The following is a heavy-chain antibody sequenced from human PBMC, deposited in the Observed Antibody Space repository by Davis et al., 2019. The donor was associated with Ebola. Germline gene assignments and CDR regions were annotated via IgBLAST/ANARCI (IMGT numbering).Heavy chain of an antibody. CDR1: GFTVSSNY. Sequence: GGSLRLSCAASGFTVSSNYMSWVRQAPGKGLEWVSVIYGGGSTYYADSVKGRFTISRDNSKNTLYLQMNSLRAEDTAGYYCVKGGWQQYFDYWGQGTLVTVSS. J-gene: IGHJ4*02. CDR3: VKGGWQQYFDY. CDR2: IYGGGST. V-gene: IGHV3-53*01. D-gene: IGHD6-13*01.